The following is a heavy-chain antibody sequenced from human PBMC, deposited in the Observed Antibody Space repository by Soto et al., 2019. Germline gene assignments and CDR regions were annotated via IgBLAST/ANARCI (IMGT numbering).Heavy chain of an antibody. Sequence: EVQLVESGGGLVKPGGSLRLSCVASGFTFTSYRMNWVRQAPGKGLEWVSSISDGSDYIVYADSMKGRFTISRDNAKNSQYLEMNSLRAEDTASYYCAGNDEGGSRLWGQGTLVTVSS. CDR2: ISDGSDYI. CDR3: AGNDEGGSRL. D-gene: IGHD1-1*01. J-gene: IGHJ4*02. CDR1: GFTFTSYR. V-gene: IGHV3-21*01.